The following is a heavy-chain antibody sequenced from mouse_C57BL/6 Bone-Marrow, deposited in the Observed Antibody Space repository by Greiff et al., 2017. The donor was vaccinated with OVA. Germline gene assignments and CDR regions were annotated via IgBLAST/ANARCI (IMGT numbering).Heavy chain of an antibody. V-gene: IGHV1-81*01. D-gene: IGHD2-2*01. CDR2: IYPRSGNT. J-gene: IGHJ2*01. CDR1: GYTFTSYG. CDR3: ARRGVYYGYDDYFDY. Sequence: QVQLQQSGAELARPGASVKLSCKASGYTFTSYGISWVKQRTGQGLEWIGEIYPRSGNTYYNEQFKGKATLTADKSSSTAYMELRSLTSEDSAVYFCARRGVYYGYDDYFDYWGQGTTLTVSS.